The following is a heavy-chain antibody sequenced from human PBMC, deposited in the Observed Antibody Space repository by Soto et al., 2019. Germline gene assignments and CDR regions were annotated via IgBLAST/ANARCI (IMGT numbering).Heavy chain of an antibody. D-gene: IGHD3-16*01. CDR2: ISYDGSNK. V-gene: IGHV3-30-3*01. Sequence: QVQLVESGGGVVQPGRSLRLSCAASGFTFSSYAMHWVRQAPGKGLEWVAVISYDGSNKYYADSVKGRFTISRDNSKNTLYLQMNSLSAEETAVYYCAGGESTASGPYYYYGMDVWGQGTTVTVSS. CDR3: AGGESTASGPYYYYGMDV. CDR1: GFTFSSYA. J-gene: IGHJ6*02.